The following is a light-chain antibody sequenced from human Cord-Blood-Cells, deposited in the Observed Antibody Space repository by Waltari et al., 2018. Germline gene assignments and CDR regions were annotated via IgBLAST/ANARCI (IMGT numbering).Light chain of an antibody. J-gene: IGKJ1*01. CDR1: QSVSSN. CDR2: GAS. CDR3: QQYNNWPRT. Sequence: EIVMTQSPATLSVSPGERATLSCRASQSVSSNLVWYQQNPGQAHRPLIYGASTRATGIPTRFSGSGSGTEFTLTISCLESGDFAVYDCQQYNNWPRTFGQGTKVEIK. V-gene: IGKV3-15*01.